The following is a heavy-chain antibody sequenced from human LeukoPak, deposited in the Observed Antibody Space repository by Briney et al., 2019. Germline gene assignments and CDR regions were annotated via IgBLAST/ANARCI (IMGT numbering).Heavy chain of an antibody. Sequence: VGALRLSCVAPGFILSTSEINGVRPAPGRGLEWVSFIASDGTIYYADSVKGRFTLSTDNAMNSPYLQMNSLRAEQTAVYYSAPYLSAWGTSHYMNVWGKGTTVTISS. CDR2: IASDGTI. J-gene: IGHJ6*03. D-gene: IGHD3-16*01. CDR1: GFILSTSE. V-gene: IGHV3-48*03. CDR3: APYLSAWGTSHYMNV.